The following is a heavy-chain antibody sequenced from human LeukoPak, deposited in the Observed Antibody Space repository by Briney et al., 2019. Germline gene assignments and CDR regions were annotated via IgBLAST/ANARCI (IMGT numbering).Heavy chain of an antibody. D-gene: IGHD3-16*02. CDR2: IKEDGSEQ. V-gene: IGHV3-7*01. CDR1: GFTFSSYA. CDR3: VRETVSVITDFDY. Sequence: PGGSLRLSCAASGFTFSSYAMSWVGRAQGKGLEGVPNIKEDGSEQYYVDSIKGRFTISRDNAKNSLYLQMSSLRAEDTAIYYCVRETVSVITDFDYWGQGTLVTVSS. J-gene: IGHJ4*02.